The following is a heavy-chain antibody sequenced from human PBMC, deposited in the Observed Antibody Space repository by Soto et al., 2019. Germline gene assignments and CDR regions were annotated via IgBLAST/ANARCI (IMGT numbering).Heavy chain of an antibody. D-gene: IGHD3-3*01. Sequence: QVQLQESGPGLVKPSQTLSLTCTVSGGSISSGDYYWSWIRQPPGKGLEWIGYIYYSGSPYYNPSLKSRVTISVDTSKNQFSLKLSSVTAADTAVYYCARGPVLRFLEWLRSSLLYGMDVWGQGTTVTVSS. CDR2: IYYSGSP. V-gene: IGHV4-30-4*01. J-gene: IGHJ6*02. CDR3: ARGPVLRFLEWLRSSLLYGMDV. CDR1: GGSISSGDYY.